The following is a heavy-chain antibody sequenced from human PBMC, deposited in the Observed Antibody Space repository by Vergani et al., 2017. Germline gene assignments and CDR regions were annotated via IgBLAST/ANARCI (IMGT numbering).Heavy chain of an antibody. CDR1: GFTFSNYA. J-gene: IGHJ6*03. V-gene: IGHV3-23*01. CDR3: ASENYDFWSGYYYYYYYMDV. D-gene: IGHD3-3*01. Sequence: QLLESGGGLIQPGGSLRLSCAASGFTFSNYAMSWVRQAPGKGLEWVSAISGSGGSTYYADSVKGRFTISRDNSKNTLYLQMNSLRAEDTAVYYCASENYDFWSGYYYYYYYMDVWGKGTTVTVSS. CDR2: ISGSGGST.